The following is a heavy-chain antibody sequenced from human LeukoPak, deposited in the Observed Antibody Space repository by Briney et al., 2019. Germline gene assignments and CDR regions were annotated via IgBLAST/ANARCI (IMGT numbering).Heavy chain of an antibody. CDR1: GFTFSSYW. D-gene: IGHD6-6*01. CDR2: INSDGSST. J-gene: IGHJ6*02. CDR3: AREYGSSSARYYYYGMDV. V-gene: IGHV3-74*01. Sequence: GGSLRLSCAASGFTFSSYWMHWVRQAPGKGLVWVSRINSDGSSTSYADSVKGRFTISRDNAKNTLYLQMNSLRAEDTAVYYCAREYGSSSARYYYYGMDVWGQGTTVTVSS.